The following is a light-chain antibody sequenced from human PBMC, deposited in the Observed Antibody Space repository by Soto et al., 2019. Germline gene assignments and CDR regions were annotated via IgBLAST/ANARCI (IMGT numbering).Light chain of an antibody. J-gene: IGKJ5*01. V-gene: IGKV1-16*01. CDR3: QHYDGYPHT. CDR2: GAS. CDR1: QDINNF. Sequence: DIQMTQSPSSLSACVGDRVTITCRASQDINNFLAWFQQKPGKAPKTLIYGASSLHSGVPSRFSGRGSGTDFTLTIISLHPDDLATHYCQHYDGYPHTFGQGTRLEIK.